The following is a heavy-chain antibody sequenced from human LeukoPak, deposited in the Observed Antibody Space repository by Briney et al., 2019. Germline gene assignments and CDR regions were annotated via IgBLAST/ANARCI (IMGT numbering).Heavy chain of an antibody. J-gene: IGHJ5*02. CDR3: ARGGVEFIVVVPAARGNNWFDP. V-gene: IGHV6-1*01. D-gene: IGHD2-2*01. CDR2: TYYRSKWYN. Sequence: SQTLSLTFAISGDSVSSNSAAWNWLRQSPSRGLEWLGSTYYRSKWYNDYAVSVKSRITINPDTSKNQFSLQLNSVTPEDTAVYYCARGGVEFIVVVPAARGNNWFDPWGQGTLVTVSS. CDR1: GDSVSSNSAA.